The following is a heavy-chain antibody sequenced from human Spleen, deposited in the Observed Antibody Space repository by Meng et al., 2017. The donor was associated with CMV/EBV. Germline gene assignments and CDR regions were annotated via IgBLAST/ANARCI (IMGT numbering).Heavy chain of an antibody. V-gene: IGHV6-1*01. CDR2: TYYRSKWYN. CDR3: ARRGAKTGTTDY. CDR1: GDSVSSNSAA. Sequence: LRLSCALSGDSVSSNSAAWNWIRQSPSRGLEWLGRTYYRSKWYNDYAVSVKSRITINPDTSKNQFSLQLNSVTPEDTAVYYCARRGAKTGTTDYWGQGTLVTVSS. J-gene: IGHJ4*02. D-gene: IGHD1-7*01.